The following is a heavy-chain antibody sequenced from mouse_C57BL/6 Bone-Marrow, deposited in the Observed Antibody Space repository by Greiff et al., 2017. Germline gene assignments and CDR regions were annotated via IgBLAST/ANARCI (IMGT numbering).Heavy chain of an antibody. D-gene: IGHD1-1*01. CDR2: IRNKANGYTT. Sequence: VMLVESGGGLVQPGGSLSLSCAASGFTFTDYYMSWVRQPPGKALEWLGFIRNKANGYTTEYSASVKGRFTISRDNSQSILYLQMNALRAEDSATYYCARSPHYYGSSYWYFDVWGTGTTVTVSS. CDR1: GFTFTDYY. J-gene: IGHJ1*03. CDR3: ARSPHYYGSSYWYFDV. V-gene: IGHV7-3*01.